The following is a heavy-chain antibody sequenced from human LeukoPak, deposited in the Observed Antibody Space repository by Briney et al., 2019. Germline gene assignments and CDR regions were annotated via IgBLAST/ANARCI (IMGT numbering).Heavy chain of an antibody. CDR2: ISGSGGST. CDR1: GFTFSRFA. D-gene: IGHD6-13*01. V-gene: IGHV3-23*01. CDR3: AKSPHGSWWYYFDS. J-gene: IGHJ4*02. Sequence: GGSLRLSCAASGFTFSRFAMSWVRQAPGKGLEWVSAISGSGGSTYYADSVKGRFTISRDNSKNPLYLQMNSLRAEDTAVYYCAKSPHGSWWYYFDSWGQGTLVTVSS.